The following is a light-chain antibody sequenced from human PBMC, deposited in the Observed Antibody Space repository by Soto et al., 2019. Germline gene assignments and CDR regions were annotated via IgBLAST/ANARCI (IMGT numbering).Light chain of an antibody. CDR2: DAS. CDR3: QQRGNWPS. CDR1: QSVSRY. V-gene: IGKV3-11*01. Sequence: EIALTQSPATLSLSPGERATLSRRASQSVSRYLAWYQQKPGQAPRLLIYDASNRATGIPARFSGSGSGTDFTLTISSLEPEDFALYYCQQRGNWPSFGGGTKVEIK. J-gene: IGKJ4*01.